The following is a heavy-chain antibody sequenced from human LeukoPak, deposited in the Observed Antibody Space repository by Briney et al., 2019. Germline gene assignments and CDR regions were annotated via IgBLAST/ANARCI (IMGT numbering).Heavy chain of an antibody. Sequence: GGSLRLSCAASGFTFSSYNMNWVRQAPGKGLEWISYISNSRTTIYYADSVKGRFTISRDNSKNTLYLQMNSLKTEDTAVYYCARAYSSSSGAYWGQGTLVTVSS. CDR2: ISNSRTTI. V-gene: IGHV3-48*01. CDR1: GFTFSSYN. D-gene: IGHD6-6*01. CDR3: ARAYSSSSGAY. J-gene: IGHJ4*02.